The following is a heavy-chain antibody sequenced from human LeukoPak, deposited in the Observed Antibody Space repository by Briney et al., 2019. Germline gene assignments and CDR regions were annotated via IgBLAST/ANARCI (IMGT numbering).Heavy chain of an antibody. J-gene: IGHJ5*02. V-gene: IGHV1-18*01. CDR3: ARPNYPGGSGTYGGTNWFDP. Sequence: GASVKVSCKASVYTFTSYGISWVRQAPGQGLEWMGWISGYNGNTNYAQKLQGRVTMTTDTSTSTAYMELRSLRSDDTAVYYCARPNYPGGSGTYGGTNWFDPWGQGTLLTVSS. D-gene: IGHD3-10*01. CDR1: VYTFTSYG. CDR2: ISGYNGNT.